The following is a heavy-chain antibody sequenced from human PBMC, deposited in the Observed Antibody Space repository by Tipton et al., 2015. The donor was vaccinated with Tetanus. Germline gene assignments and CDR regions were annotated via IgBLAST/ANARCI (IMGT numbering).Heavy chain of an antibody. D-gene: IGHD3/OR15-3a*01. CDR1: GYTFTHYG. CDR2: ISPFNENV. Sequence: QVQLVQSGAEVKKPGASVKVSCKASGYTFTHYGVNWVRQAPGQGLEWMGWISPFNENVNYAEKFRGRLTMTTDRSMGTVSMDLRSLKSDDTAIYYCARGRGLGPHEYFEHWGQGTLVTVSS. CDR3: ARGRGLGPHEYFEH. J-gene: IGHJ5*02. V-gene: IGHV1-18*01.